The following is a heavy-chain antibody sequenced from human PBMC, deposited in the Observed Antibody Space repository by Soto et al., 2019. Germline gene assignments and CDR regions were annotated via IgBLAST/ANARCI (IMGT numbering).Heavy chain of an antibody. Sequence: QVQLQESGPGLVKPSETLSLTCTVSGGSISSYYWSWIRQPPGKGLEWIGYIYYRGSTNYNPSLKSRVTISVDTSKNQCSLKLSSVTAADTAVYYCARASYYDSSGYQPFDFDYWGQGTLVTVSS. CDR2: IYYRGST. V-gene: IGHV4-59*01. D-gene: IGHD3-22*01. CDR1: GGSISSYY. J-gene: IGHJ4*02. CDR3: ARASYYDSSGYQPFDFDY.